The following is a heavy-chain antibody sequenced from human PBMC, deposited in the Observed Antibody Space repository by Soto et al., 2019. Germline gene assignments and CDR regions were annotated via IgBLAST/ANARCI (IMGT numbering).Heavy chain of an antibody. CDR2: IYPGDSDT. Sequence: PGESQKISCQGSGYRFTSYWIGWVRQMPGKGLEWMGIIYPGDSDTRYSPSFQGQVTISADKSISTAYLQWSSLKASDTAMYYCARRSGYDFWSGYYNYGMDVWGQGTTVTVSS. CDR3: ARRSGYDFWSGYYNYGMDV. J-gene: IGHJ6*02. CDR1: GYRFTSYW. D-gene: IGHD3-3*01. V-gene: IGHV5-51*01.